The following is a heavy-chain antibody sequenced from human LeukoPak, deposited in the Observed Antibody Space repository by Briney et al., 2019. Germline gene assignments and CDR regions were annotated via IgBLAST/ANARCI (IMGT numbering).Heavy chain of an antibody. CDR3: ARIPWGYCSSTSCYKDY. D-gene: IGHD2-2*02. CDR1: GGSISSGGYY. V-gene: IGHV4-30-2*01. J-gene: IGHJ4*02. Sequence: PSQTLSLTCTVSGGSISSGGYYWSWIRQPPGKGLEWIGYIYHSGSTYYNPSLKSRVTISVDRSKNQFSLKLSSVTAADTAVYYCARIPWGYCSSTSCYKDYWGQGTLVTVSS. CDR2: IYHSGST.